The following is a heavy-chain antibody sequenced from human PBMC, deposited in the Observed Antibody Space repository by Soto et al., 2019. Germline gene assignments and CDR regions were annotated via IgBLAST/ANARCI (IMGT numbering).Heavy chain of an antibody. CDR3: ARAYYYDSSGYPYAFDI. V-gene: IGHV3-74*01. Sequence: GGSLRLSCAASGFTFSNYWMHWVRQAPGKGLVWVSRINTDGSSTIYADSVKGRFTISRDNAKNTLYLQMNSLRAEDTAMYYCARAYYYDSSGYPYAFDIWGQGTMVTVSS. D-gene: IGHD3-22*01. CDR1: GFTFSNYW. CDR2: INTDGSST. J-gene: IGHJ3*02.